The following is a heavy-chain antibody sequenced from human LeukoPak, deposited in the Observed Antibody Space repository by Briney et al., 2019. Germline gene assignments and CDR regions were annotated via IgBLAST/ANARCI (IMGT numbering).Heavy chain of an antibody. CDR3: ARDLERVYYDSSGQAQTDY. J-gene: IGHJ4*02. Sequence: PGGSLRLSCAASGFTFSSYGMHWVRQAPGKGLEWVAVIWYDGSNKYYADSVKGRFTISRDNSKNTLYLQMNSLRAEDTAVYYCARDLERVYYDSSGQAQTDYWGQGTLVTVSS. CDR1: GFTFSSYG. CDR2: IWYDGSNK. D-gene: IGHD3-22*01. V-gene: IGHV3-33*01.